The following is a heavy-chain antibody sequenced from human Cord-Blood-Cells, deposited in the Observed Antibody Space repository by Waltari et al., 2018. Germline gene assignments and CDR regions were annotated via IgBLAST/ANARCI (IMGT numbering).Heavy chain of an antibody. CDR1: GGSIRSSSYY. J-gene: IGHJ4*02. V-gene: IGHV4-39*01. Sequence: QLQLQESGPGLVKPSETLSLTCTVSGGSIRSSSYYWGWIRPPPGKGLAWLGRIYYSGSTYYNPSLKSRVTISVDTSKNQFSLKLSSVTAADTAVYYCARQGYLEWLLSPTPFDYWGQGTLVTVSS. D-gene: IGHD3-3*01. CDR2: IYYSGST. CDR3: ARQGYLEWLLSPTPFDY.